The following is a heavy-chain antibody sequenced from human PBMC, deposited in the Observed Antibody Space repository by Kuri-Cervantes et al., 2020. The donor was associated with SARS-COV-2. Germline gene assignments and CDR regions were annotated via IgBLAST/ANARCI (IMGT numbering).Heavy chain of an antibody. J-gene: IGHJ6*03. V-gene: IGHV1-2*02. Sequence: ASVKVSCKAPGYTFTGYYMHWVRQAPGQGLEWMGWINPNSGGTNYAQKFQGRVTMTRDTSISTAYMELSRLRSDDTAVYYCARVLAGYGYYMDVWGKGTTVTVSS. D-gene: IGHD5-18*01. CDR2: INPNSGGT. CDR1: GYTFTGYY. CDR3: ARVLAGYGYYMDV.